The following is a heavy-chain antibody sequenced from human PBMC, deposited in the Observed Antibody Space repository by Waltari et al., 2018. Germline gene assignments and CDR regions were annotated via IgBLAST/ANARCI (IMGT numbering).Heavy chain of an antibody. CDR2: IIPMLGIP. J-gene: IGHJ4*02. D-gene: IGHD5-12*01. Sequence: QFQLVQSVAEVEKPGSSLKVSWKASVGTFSDYPMGWVRQAPGQGLEWTGRIIPMLGIPNYAHKFQGRVTITADKSTSTAYMELSSLRSEDSAIYYCATGSGRDGYNFDYWGQGTLVTVSS. V-gene: IGHV1-69*04. CDR1: VGTFSDYP. CDR3: ATGSGRDGYNFDY.